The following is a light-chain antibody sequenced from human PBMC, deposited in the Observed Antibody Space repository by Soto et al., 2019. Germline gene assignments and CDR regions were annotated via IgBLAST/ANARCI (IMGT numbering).Light chain of an antibody. Sequence: EIVLTQSPATLSLSPGERATLSCRASQSVGSYLAWYQHKPGQAPRLLISDASNRATGIPARFRGSGSGTDFTLTISSLEPDDFAVYYCQQRSNWQITFGQGTRLEIK. CDR2: DAS. V-gene: IGKV3-11*01. J-gene: IGKJ5*01. CDR3: QQRSNWQIT. CDR1: QSVGSY.